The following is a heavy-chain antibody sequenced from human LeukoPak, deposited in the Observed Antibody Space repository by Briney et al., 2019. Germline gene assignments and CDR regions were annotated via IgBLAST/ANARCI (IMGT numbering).Heavy chain of an antibody. D-gene: IGHD2-2*01. V-gene: IGHV3-23*01. CDR1: GFTFSTYA. J-gene: IGHJ4*02. CDR2: ICGSDGSR. CDR3: AKDLTSWNY. Sequence: GGSLRLSCAASGFTFSTYAMSWVRQAPGKGLEWVSAICGSDGSRYYADSVKGRFTISRDNSKNTLYLQMNSLRAEDTALYYCAKDLTSWNYWGQGTLVTVSS.